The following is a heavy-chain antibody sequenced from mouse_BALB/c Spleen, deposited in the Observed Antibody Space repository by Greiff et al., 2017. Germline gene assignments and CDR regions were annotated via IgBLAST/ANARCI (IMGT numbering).Heavy chain of an antibody. J-gene: IGHJ4*01. CDR2: INPSTGYT. Sequence: VQLQQSGADLAKPGASVKMSCKASGYTFTSYWMHWVKQRPGQGLEWIGYINPSTGYTEYNQKFKDKATLTADKSSSTAYMQLSSLTSEDSAVYYCAREGTYAMDYWGQGTSVTVSS. CDR1: GYTFTSYW. CDR3: AREGTYAMDY. V-gene: IGHV1-7*01. D-gene: IGHD2-14*01.